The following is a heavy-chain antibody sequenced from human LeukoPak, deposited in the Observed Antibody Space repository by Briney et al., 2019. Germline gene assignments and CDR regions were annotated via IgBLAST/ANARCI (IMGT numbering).Heavy chain of an antibody. CDR2: IYYSGST. V-gene: IGHV4-59*01. D-gene: IGHD5-18*01. J-gene: IGHJ6*02. CDR1: GGSISSYY. Sequence: MSSETLSLTCTASGGSISSYYWSWIRQPPGKGLEWIGYIYYSGSTNYNPSLKSRVTISVDTSKNQFSLKLSSVTAADTAVYYCARASYGSPLYYYYGMDVWGQGTTVTVSS. CDR3: ARASYGSPLYYYYGMDV.